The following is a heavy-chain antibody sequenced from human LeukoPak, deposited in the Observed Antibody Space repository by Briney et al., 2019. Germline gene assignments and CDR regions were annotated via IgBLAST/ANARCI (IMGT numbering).Heavy chain of an antibody. V-gene: IGHV1-2*02. CDR3: ARVTMVRGVMAWFDP. Sequence: ASVKVSCKASGYTFTGYYMHWVRQAPGQGLEWMGWINPNSGGTNYAQKFQGRVTMTRDTSISTAYTELSRLRSDDTAAYYCARVTMVRGVMAWFDPWGQGTLVTVSS. J-gene: IGHJ5*02. D-gene: IGHD3-10*01. CDR1: GYTFTGYY. CDR2: INPNSGGT.